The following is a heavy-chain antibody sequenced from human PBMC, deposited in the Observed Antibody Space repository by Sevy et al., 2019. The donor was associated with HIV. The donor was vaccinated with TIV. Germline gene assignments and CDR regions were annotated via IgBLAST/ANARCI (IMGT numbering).Heavy chain of an antibody. V-gene: IGHV1-18*01. CDR3: ARAYCSSGRCYSLAY. CDR2: ISAFNGDS. D-gene: IGHD2-15*01. CDR1: GYTFTSYK. Sequence: ASVKVSCRASGYTFTSYKITWVRQAPGQGLECMGWISAFNGDSNYAQIFQGRVTMTTDTSTSTAYMELRSLRSDDTAVYYCARAYCSSGRCYSLAYWGQGTLVTVSS. J-gene: IGHJ4*02.